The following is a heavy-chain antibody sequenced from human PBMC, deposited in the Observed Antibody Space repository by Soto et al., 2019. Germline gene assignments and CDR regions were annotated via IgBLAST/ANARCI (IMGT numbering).Heavy chain of an antibody. J-gene: IGHJ4*02. Sequence: SETLSLTCNVSGDSISIGNYYWTWIRQHPGKGLEWIGYVYHSVSTYYSPSLQSRVTISMDTSQNQFSLKLNSVTAADTAVYYCARVATTIFWGQGIQVTSPQ. CDR2: VYHSVST. D-gene: IGHD1-1*01. CDR3: ARVATTIF. CDR1: GDSISIGNYY. V-gene: IGHV4-31*03.